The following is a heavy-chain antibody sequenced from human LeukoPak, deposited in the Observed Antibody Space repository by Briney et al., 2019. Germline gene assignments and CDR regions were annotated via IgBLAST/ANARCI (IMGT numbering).Heavy chain of an antibody. CDR2: LRGNVET. CDR3: ARASWVSDPDAVR. J-gene: IGHJ4*02. Sequence: GGSLRLSCAASGISFRNYAMSWVRQAPARGPEWVSSLRGNVETFYADSVKGRFTLSRDDSRNTVYLQLNNLRVEDTAIYYCARASWVSDPDAVRWGQGTQVTVSS. V-gene: IGHV3-23*01. D-gene: IGHD3-10*01. CDR1: GISFRNYA.